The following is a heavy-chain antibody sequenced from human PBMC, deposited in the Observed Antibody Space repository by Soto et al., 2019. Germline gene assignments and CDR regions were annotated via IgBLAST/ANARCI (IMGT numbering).Heavy chain of an antibody. CDR1: GGSISSSSYY. J-gene: IGHJ4*02. Sequence: QLQLQESGPGLVKPSETLSLTCTVSGGSISSSSYYWGWIRQPPGKGLEWIGSIYYSGSTYYNPSLTRRATIAVDTSKTQFSRKLSSVTAADTAVYYCARHTPAISISDHWGQGTLVTVSS. CDR3: ARHTPAISISDH. CDR2: IYYSGST. V-gene: IGHV4-39*01. D-gene: IGHD2-15*01.